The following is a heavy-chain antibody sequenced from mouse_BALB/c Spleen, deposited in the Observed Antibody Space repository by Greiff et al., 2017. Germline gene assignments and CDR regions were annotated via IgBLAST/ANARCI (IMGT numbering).Heavy chain of an antibody. J-gene: IGHJ3*01. V-gene: IGHV5-17*02. CDR1: GFTFSSFG. CDR2: ISSGSSTI. D-gene: IGHD1-1*01. CDR3: ARGSSYGFAY. Sequence: EVQGVESGGGLVQPGGSRKLSCAASGFTFSSFGMHWVRQAPEKGLEWVAYISSGSSTIYYADTVKGRFTISRDNPKNTLFLQMTSLRSEDTAMYYCARGSSYGFAYWGQGTLVTVSA.